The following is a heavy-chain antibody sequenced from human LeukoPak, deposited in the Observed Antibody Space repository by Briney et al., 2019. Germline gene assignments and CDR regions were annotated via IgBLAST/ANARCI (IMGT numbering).Heavy chain of an antibody. CDR2: INPNSGDT. J-gene: IGHJ3*02. CDR3: ATSTSMGPAFDI. Sequence: ASVKVSCKASGGTFSSYAISWVRQAPGQGLEWMGWINPNSGDTNYAQKFQARVTMTRDMSISTAYMELSRLRSDDTAIYYCATSTSMGPAFDIWGQGTVVTVSS. D-gene: IGHD5-18*01. V-gene: IGHV1-2*02. CDR1: GGTFSSYA.